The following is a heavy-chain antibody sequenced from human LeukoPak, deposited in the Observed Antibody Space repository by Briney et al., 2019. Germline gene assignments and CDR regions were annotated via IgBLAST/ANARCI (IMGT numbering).Heavy chain of an antibody. D-gene: IGHD2-2*01. J-gene: IGHJ4*02. V-gene: IGHV3-30*03. Sequence: PGRSLRLSCAASGFTFSSYGMHWVRQAPGKGLEWVAVISYDGSNKYYADSVKGRFAISRDNADNSLYLQMNSLRAEDTAVYYCARLYCGSSSCYADDYWGQGTLVTVSS. CDR1: GFTFSSYG. CDR3: ARLYCGSSSCYADDY. CDR2: ISYDGSNK.